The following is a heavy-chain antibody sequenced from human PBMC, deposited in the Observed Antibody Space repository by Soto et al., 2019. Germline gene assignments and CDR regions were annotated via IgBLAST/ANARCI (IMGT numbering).Heavy chain of an antibody. CDR3: ARGVYGSGSYSSAFDI. V-gene: IGHV1-69*02. D-gene: IGHD3-10*01. CDR1: GGTFSSYT. CDR2: IIPILGIA. J-gene: IGHJ3*02. Sequence: QVQLVQSGAEVKKPGSSVKVSCKASGGTFSSYTISWVRQAPGQGLEWMGRIIPILGIANYAQKFQGRVTITADKSTSTAYMELSSLRSEDTAVYYCARGVYGSGSYSSAFDIWGQGTMVTVSS.